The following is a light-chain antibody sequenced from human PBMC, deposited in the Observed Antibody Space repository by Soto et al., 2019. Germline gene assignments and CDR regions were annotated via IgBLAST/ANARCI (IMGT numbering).Light chain of an antibody. CDR3: SSYTGSNNFVV. CDR2: ELS. V-gene: IGLV2-8*01. CDR1: NSDVGGYNY. J-gene: IGLJ2*01. Sequence: QSALTQPPSASGSPGQSVTISCTGTNSDVGGYNYVSWYQQHPGKAPKLMIYELSTRPSGVPDRFSGSKSGNTASLTVSGLQAEDEGDYYCSSYTGSNNFVVFGGWTKLTVL.